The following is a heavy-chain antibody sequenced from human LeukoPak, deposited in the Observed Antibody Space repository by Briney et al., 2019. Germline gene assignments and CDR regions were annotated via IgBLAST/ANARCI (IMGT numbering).Heavy chain of an antibody. V-gene: IGHV3-20*04. CDR1: GFTFDHYG. J-gene: IGHJ6*04. Sequence: GGSLRLSCAASGFTFDHYGMSWVRQVPGKGLEWVSGINWNGGSTGYADSVKGRFTISRDNAKNSLYLQMNSLRAEDTAVYYCAELGITMIGGVWGKGTTVTISS. D-gene: IGHD3-10*02. CDR3: AELGITMIGGV. CDR2: INWNGGST.